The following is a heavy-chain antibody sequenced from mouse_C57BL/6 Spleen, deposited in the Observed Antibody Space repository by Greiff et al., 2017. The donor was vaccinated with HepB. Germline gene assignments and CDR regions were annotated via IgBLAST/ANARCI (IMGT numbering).Heavy chain of an antibody. CDR1: GFTFSSYG. Sequence: EVKLVESGGDLVKPGGSLKLSCAASGFTFSSYGMSWVRQTPDKRLEWVATISSGGSYTYYPDSVKGRFTISRDNAKNTLYLQMSSMQSDDTAMSYCARHGVTTVVARDDYFDYWGQGTTLTVSS. V-gene: IGHV5-6*01. CDR3: ARHGVTTVVARDDYFDY. D-gene: IGHD1-1*01. J-gene: IGHJ2*01. CDR2: ISSGGSYT.